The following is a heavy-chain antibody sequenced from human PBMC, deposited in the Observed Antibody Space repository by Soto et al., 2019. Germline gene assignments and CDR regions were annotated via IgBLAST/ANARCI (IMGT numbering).Heavy chain of an antibody. CDR1: GYTFTGYY. D-gene: IGHD3-3*01. CDR3: ARMGVLESLAPTGRRVYYYGMDV. V-gene: IGHV1-2*04. CDR2: INPNSGGT. Sequence: QVQLVQSGAEVKKPGASVKVSCKASGYTFTGYYMHWVRQAPGQGLEWMGWINPNSGGTNYAQKFQGWVTMTRDTSISTAYMELSRLPSDDTAVYYCARMGVLESLAPTGRRVYYYGMDVWGQGTTVTVSS. J-gene: IGHJ6*02.